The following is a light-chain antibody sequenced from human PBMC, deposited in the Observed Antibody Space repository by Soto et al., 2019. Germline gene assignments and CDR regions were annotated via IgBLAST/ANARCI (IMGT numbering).Light chain of an antibody. Sequence: EIALTQSPGTLSLSPGERATLSCRASQSVSSSYLAWYQQKPAQAPRLLIYGASSKATGIPDRFSGSGSGTEFTLTISRLEPEDFAVYYCQQYGSSPPVTFGQGTKLESK. V-gene: IGKV3-20*01. CDR1: QSVSSSY. CDR2: GAS. CDR3: QQYGSSPPVT. J-gene: IGKJ2*01.